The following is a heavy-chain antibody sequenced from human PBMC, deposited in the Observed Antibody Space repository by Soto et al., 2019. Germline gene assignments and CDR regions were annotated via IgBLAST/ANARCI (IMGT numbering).Heavy chain of an antibody. V-gene: IGHV3-30*19. CDR1: GRNFTGYG. Sequence: GGSMRHWCSSSGRNFTGYGIRWVLKAPGKGLEWVSVISFDGSKKYYADSVKGRFTISRYNSKNTAFLQMNNLRVEDTAVYYCAREWPNLNPFDYWGQGTPVTVSS. D-gene: IGHD1-1*01. CDR3: AREWPNLNPFDY. J-gene: IGHJ4*02. CDR2: ISFDGSKK.